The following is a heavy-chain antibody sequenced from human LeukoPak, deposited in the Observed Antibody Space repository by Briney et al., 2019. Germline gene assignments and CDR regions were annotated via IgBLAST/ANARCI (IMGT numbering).Heavy chain of an antibody. Sequence: SETLTLTCTASGFSISSYYWSWIRQPPGKGLEWIGYIYHSGSTNYNPSLKSRVTISVDTSKNQFSLKLSSVTAADTAVSFCARGAGPVTTYCYYYYMDVWGKGTTVTMSS. V-gene: IGHV4-4*08. CDR1: GFSISSYY. J-gene: IGHJ6*03. CDR2: IYHSGST. CDR3: ARGAGPVTTYCYYYYMDV. D-gene: IGHD4-17*01.